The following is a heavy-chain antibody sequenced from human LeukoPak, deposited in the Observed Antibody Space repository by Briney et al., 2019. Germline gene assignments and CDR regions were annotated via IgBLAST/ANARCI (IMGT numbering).Heavy chain of an antibody. Sequence: SQTLSLTCTVSGGSISSGGYYWSWIRQHPGKGLEWIGEINRSGSTNHNPSLKSRVTISVDTSKNQFSLKLSSVTAADTAVYYCARVYTETAYDAFDIWGQGTMVTVSS. J-gene: IGHJ3*02. CDR3: ARVYTETAYDAFDI. D-gene: IGHD4-4*01. CDR1: GGSISSGGYY. CDR2: INRSGST. V-gene: IGHV4-31*03.